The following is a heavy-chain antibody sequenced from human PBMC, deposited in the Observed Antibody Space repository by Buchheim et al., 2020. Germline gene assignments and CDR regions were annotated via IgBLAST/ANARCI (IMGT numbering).Heavy chain of an antibody. V-gene: IGHV4-34*01. CDR3: ARNGLCSGGSCYSNWFDP. CDR2: INHSGST. J-gene: IGHJ5*02. CDR1: GGSFSGYY. Sequence: QVQLQQWGAGLLKPSETLSPTCAVYGGSFSGYYWSWIRQPPGKGLEWIGEINHSGSTNYNQSLKSRVTISEDTSKNQLSMKLSSVTAADTAVYYCARNGLCSGGSCYSNWFDPWGQGTL. D-gene: IGHD2-15*01.